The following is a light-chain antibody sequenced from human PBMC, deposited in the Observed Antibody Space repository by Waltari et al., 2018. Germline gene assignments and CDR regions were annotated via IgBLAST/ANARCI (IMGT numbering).Light chain of an antibody. J-gene: IGKJ5*01. CDR1: PSVSSSY. CDR2: GAS. V-gene: IGKV3-20*01. Sequence: EIALTQSPGTLSLSPGEGATLSCRASPSVSSSYLAWYHHNPGQAPSLLIYGASNRATGIPDRFSGSGSGTDFTLTINRLEAEDFAVYYCQYADTSLITFGQGTRLEIK. CDR3: QYADTSLIT.